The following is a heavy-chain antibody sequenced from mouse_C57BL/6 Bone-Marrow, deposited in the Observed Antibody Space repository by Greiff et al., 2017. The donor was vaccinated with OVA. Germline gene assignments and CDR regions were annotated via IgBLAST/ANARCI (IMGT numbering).Heavy chain of an antibody. CDR1: GYTFTDHY. CDR3: AREGFYYGSSYWYIDV. D-gene: IGHD1-1*01. V-gene: IGHV1-26*01. Sequence: VQLQQSGPELVKPGASVKISCKASGYTFTDHYMNWVKQSHGKSLEWIGDINPNNGGTSYNQKFKGKATLTVDKSSSTVYMAISSLPSEDSAVYYCAREGFYYGSSYWYIDVWGTGTTVTVSS. CDR2: INPNNGGT. J-gene: IGHJ1*03.